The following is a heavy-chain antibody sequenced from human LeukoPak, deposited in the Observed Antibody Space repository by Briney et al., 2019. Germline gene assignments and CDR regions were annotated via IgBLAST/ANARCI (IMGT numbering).Heavy chain of an antibody. Sequence: RSSENLSFNSSVYSGSISSSSYLRDSIRQPPEKGLERIASIYYRGCTYYSPSLKSRVTISVDTSKNQCSLKLSSGTAADTAVYFCAREEMVRGSYPDYWGQGTLVTVSS. CDR3: AREEMVRGSYPDY. V-gene: IGHV4-39*07. J-gene: IGHJ4*02. CDR2: IYYRGCT. D-gene: IGHD3-10*01. CDR1: SGSISSSSYL.